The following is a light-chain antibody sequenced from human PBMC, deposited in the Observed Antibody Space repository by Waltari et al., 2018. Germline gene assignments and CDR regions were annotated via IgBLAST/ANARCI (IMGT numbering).Light chain of an antibody. CDR1: QSVSSY. Sequence: EIVLTQSPATLSLSPGERATLSCRASQSVSSYLAWYQQKPGQAPRLLIYDASNMATGIPARFSGSGSGTDFTLTISSLEPEDFAVYYCQQRSNWPLGLTFGGGTKVEIK. J-gene: IGKJ4*01. CDR3: QQRSNWPLGLT. V-gene: IGKV3-11*01. CDR2: DAS.